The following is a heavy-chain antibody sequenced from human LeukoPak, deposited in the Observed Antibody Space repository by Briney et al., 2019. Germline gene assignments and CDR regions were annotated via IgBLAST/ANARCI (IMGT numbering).Heavy chain of an antibody. V-gene: IGHV4-38-2*02. CDR2: IYHSGST. Sequence: TSETLSLTCTVSGGSISGYYWGWIRQPPGKGLEWIGSIYHSGSTYYNPSLKSRVTISVDTSKNQFSLKLSSVTAADTAVYYCAGHDFGDYSRFDPWGQGTLVTVSS. CDR1: GGSISGYY. D-gene: IGHD4-17*01. CDR3: AGHDFGDYSRFDP. J-gene: IGHJ5*02.